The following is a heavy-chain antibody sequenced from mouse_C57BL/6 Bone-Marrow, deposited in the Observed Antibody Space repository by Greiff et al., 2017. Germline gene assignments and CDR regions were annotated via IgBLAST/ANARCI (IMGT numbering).Heavy chain of an antibody. CDR2: IYPRSGNT. J-gene: IGHJ4*01. Sequence: QVQLQQSGAELARPGASVKLSCKASGYTFTSYGISWVKQRTGQGLEWIGEIYPRSGNTYYNEKFKGKATLTADKSSSTAYMELRSLTSEDSAVYFCARSPYSYGSSYAMDDWGQGTSVTVSS. CDR1: GYTFTSYG. D-gene: IGHD1-1*01. V-gene: IGHV1-81*01. CDR3: ARSPYSYGSSYAMDD.